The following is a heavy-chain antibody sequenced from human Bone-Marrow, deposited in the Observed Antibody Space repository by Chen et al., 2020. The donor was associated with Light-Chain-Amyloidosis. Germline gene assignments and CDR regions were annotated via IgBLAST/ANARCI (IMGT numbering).Heavy chain of an antibody. D-gene: IGHD2-21*01. CDR2: IRSKANSYAT. CDR3: VASHVIVGALES. J-gene: IGHJ4*02. Sequence: EVQLVESGGGLVQPGGSLKLSCAASGFTFSGSAMHWVRQASGKGLEWVGRIRSKANSYATAYAASVKGRFTISRDDSKTTAYLQMDSLKIEDTALYYCVASHVIVGALESWGQGTLVIVSP. V-gene: IGHV3-73*02. CDR1: GFTFSGSA.